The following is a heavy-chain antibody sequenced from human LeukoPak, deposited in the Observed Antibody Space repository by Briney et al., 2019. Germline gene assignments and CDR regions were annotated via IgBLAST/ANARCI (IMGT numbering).Heavy chain of an antibody. Sequence: ASVTVSCKPSGYTLTGYYMHWVRQAPGQGLEWMGWINPNSGGTNYAQTFQGKVTMTRDTSLSTAYMELSKLTSDDAAVYYCAKLDPEYYYGSGSYIDYWGQGTLVTVSS. D-gene: IGHD3-10*01. CDR1: GYTLTGYY. CDR2: INPNSGGT. J-gene: IGHJ4*02. CDR3: AKLDPEYYYGSGSYIDY. V-gene: IGHV1-2*02.